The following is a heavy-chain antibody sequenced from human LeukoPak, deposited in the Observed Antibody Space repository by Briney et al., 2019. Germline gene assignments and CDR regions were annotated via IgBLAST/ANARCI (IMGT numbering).Heavy chain of an antibody. CDR1: GFSFSTSP. V-gene: IGHV3-23*01. CDR2: MTNGPGAT. D-gene: IGHD5-12*01. Sequence: GGSLRLSCAASGFSFSTSPMSWVRQPPGKGLEGVSAMTNGPGATFYRDSVRGRFTISRDDSKSTLYLQMNSLRAEDTGTYYCAKTHYDLLDVWGQGTTVTVSS. J-gene: IGHJ6*02. CDR3: AKTHYDLLDV.